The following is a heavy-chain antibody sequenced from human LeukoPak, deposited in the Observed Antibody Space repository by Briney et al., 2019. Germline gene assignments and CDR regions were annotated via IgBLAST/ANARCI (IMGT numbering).Heavy chain of an antibody. Sequence: GGTLRLSCAASGFTFSSYGMTWVRQAPGKGLEWVSTISDNDGSTYYADSVKGRFTISRDNSKNTLYLQMNSLRAEDTAVYYCAKDRSAYSGYELRFEFDYWGQGTLVTVSS. J-gene: IGHJ4*02. CDR3: AKDRSAYSGYELRFEFDY. V-gene: IGHV3-23*01. D-gene: IGHD5-12*01. CDR1: GFTFSSYG. CDR2: ISDNDGST.